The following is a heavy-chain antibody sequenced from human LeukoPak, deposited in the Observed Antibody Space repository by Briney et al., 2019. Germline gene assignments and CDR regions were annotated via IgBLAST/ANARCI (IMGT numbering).Heavy chain of an antibody. CDR2: IYYSGST. CDR1: GGSISSYY. V-gene: IGHV4-59*08. Sequence: SENLSLTCTVSGGSISSYYWSWIRQPPGKGLEWIGYIYYSGSTNYNPSLKSRVTISVDTSKNQFSLKLSSVTAADTAVYYCARLPLFDYYYMDVWGKGTTVTISS. D-gene: IGHD3-16*01. CDR3: ARLPLFDYYYMDV. J-gene: IGHJ6*03.